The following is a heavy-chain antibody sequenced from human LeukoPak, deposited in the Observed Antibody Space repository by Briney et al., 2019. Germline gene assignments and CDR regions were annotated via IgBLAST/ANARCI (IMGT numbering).Heavy chain of an antibody. Sequence: ASVKVSCKASGYTFTGYYMHWVRQAPGQGLEWMGWINPNSGATNYAQKFQGRVTMTRDTSISTAYMELRRLKSDDTAVYYCAREHSSSSGKVFDYWGQGTLATVSS. CDR3: AREHSSSSGKVFDY. D-gene: IGHD6-6*01. V-gene: IGHV1-2*02. J-gene: IGHJ4*02. CDR1: GYTFTGYY. CDR2: INPNSGAT.